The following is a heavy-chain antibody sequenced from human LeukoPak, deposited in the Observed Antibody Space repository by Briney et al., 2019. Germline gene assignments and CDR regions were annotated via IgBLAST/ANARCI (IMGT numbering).Heavy chain of an antibody. CDR3: ARSPYANGWTGFDY. V-gene: IGHV3-74*01. CDR2: INSDGSTT. Sequence: GGSLRLSCEASGFTLSGYWMHWVRQGPGKGLVWVSRINSDGSTTNYADSVKGRFTISRDNAKNTLLLQMSSLRAEDTAVYYCARSPYANGWTGFDYWGQGSLVTVSS. D-gene: IGHD6-19*01. J-gene: IGHJ4*02. CDR1: GFTLSGYW.